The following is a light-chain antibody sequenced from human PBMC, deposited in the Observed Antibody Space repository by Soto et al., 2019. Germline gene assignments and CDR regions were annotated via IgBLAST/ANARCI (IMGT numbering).Light chain of an antibody. CDR2: GAS. CDR1: QSVSSN. CDR3: QQYNNWPPWT. Sequence: EIVMTQSPATLSVSAGDRATISCRASQSVSSNLAWYQQKPGQAPRLLIYGASTRATGIPARFSGSGSETEFTLTIRSLQSEDFAVYYCQQYNNWPPWTFGQGTKVEIK. V-gene: IGKV3-15*01. J-gene: IGKJ1*01.